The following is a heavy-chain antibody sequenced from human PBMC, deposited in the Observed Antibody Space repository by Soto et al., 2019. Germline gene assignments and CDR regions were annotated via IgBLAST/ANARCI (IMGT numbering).Heavy chain of an antibody. CDR1: GDSVSNSGAA. V-gene: IGHV6-1*01. J-gene: IGHJ2*01. CDR3: AREDWYFDL. CDR2: TYYRSGWYN. Sequence: PSQTLSLTCAISGDSVSNSGAAWSWVRQSPSRGLEWLGKTYYRSGWYNDYAVSVKSRITISPDTSKNQFSLQLTSVTPEDTAVYYCAREDWYFDLWGRGTLVTVSS.